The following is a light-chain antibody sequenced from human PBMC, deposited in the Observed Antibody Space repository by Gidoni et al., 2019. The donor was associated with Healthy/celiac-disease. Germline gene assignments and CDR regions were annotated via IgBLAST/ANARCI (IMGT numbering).Light chain of an antibody. V-gene: IGKV1-8*01. CDR1: QGISSY. Sequence: AIRMTQSPSSFSASTGDRVTITCRASQGISSYLAWYQQKPGKAPKLLIYAASTLQSGVPSRFSGSGSGKDFTLTISCLQSEDFATYYCQQYYRYPWTFGQGTKVEIK. CDR2: AAS. CDR3: QQYYRYPWT. J-gene: IGKJ1*01.